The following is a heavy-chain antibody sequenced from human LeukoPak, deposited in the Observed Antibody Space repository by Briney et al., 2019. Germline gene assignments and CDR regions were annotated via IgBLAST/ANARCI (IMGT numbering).Heavy chain of an antibody. D-gene: IGHD2-15*01. Sequence: PGGSLRLSCAASGFTFSSYGMHLVRQAPGKGLEWVAVIWYDGSNKYYADSVKGRFTISRDNSKNTLYLQMNSLRAEDTAVYYCAKVGRVVVAATDSATDAFDIWGQGTMVTVSS. CDR3: AKVGRVVVAATDSATDAFDI. CDR2: IWYDGSNK. J-gene: IGHJ3*02. CDR1: GFTFSSYG. V-gene: IGHV3-33*06.